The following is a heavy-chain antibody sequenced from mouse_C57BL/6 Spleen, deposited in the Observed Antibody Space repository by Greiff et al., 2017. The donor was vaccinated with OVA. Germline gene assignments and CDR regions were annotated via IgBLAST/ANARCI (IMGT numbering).Heavy chain of an antibody. V-gene: IGHV1-82*01. J-gene: IGHJ1*03. CDR1: GYAFSSSW. CDR2: IYPGDGDT. Sequence: QVQLQQSGPELVKPGASVKISCKASGYAFSSSWMNWVKQRPGKGLEWIGRIYPGDGDTNYNGKFKGKATLTADKSSSTAYMQVSSLTSGDSAVYFGARGDYGNYLYFDVWGTGTTVTVSS. CDR3: ARGDYGNYLYFDV. D-gene: IGHD2-1*01.